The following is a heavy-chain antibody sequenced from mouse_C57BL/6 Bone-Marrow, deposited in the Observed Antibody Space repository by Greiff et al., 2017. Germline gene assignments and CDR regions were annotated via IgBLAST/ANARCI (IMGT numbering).Heavy chain of an antibody. J-gene: IGHJ3*01. D-gene: IGHD2-2*01. V-gene: IGHV5-2*03. CDR2: INSDGGST. Sequence: EVKLVESGGGLVQPGESLKLSCESNEYEFPSHDMSWVRKTPEKRLELVAAINSDGGSTYYPDTMERRFIISRDKTKKTLYLQMSSLRSEDTALYYCALMRVTTGFAYWGQGTLVTVSA. CDR1: EYEFPSHD. CDR3: ALMRVTTGFAY.